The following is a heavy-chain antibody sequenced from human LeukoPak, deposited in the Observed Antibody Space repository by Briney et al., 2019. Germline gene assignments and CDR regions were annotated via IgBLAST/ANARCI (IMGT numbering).Heavy chain of an antibody. CDR3: AREFGGDGKVIDY. V-gene: IGHV1-2*02. Sequence: ASVKVSCKASGYTFTGYYMHWVRQAPGQGLEWMGWINPINGGTTYAQMFQGRVTMTRDTSISTAYMELSSLTSDDTAVYYCAREFGGDGKVIDYWGQGTLVTVSS. CDR1: GYTFTGYY. D-gene: IGHD3-16*01. J-gene: IGHJ4*02. CDR2: INPINGGT.